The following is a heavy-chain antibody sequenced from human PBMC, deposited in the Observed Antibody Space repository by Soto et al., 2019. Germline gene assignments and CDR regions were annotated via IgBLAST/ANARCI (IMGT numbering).Heavy chain of an antibody. Sequence: PGGSLRLFCAASGFTFSSYSMNWVRQAPGKGLEWVSYISSSSSTIYYADSVKGRFTISRDNAKNSLYLQMNSLRAEDTAVYYCARRPERIAQIGWFDPWGQGTLVTVSS. CDR3: ARRPERIAQIGWFDP. CDR1: GFTFSSYS. V-gene: IGHV3-48*01. J-gene: IGHJ5*02. D-gene: IGHD6-13*01. CDR2: ISSSSSTI.